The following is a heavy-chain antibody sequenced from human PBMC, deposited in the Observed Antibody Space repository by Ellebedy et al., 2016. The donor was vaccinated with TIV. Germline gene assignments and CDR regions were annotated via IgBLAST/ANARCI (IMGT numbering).Heavy chain of an antibody. CDR1: GGSFSGYY. V-gene: IGHV4-34*01. CDR3: ARLGKKLWLPGFDY. CDR2: INHSGST. J-gene: IGHJ4*02. Sequence: SETLSLTCAVYGGSFSGYYWSWIRQPPGKGLEWIGEINHSGSTNYNPSLKSRVTISVDTSKNQFSLKLSSVTAADTAVYYCARLGKKLWLPGFDYWGQGTLVTVSS. D-gene: IGHD5-18*01.